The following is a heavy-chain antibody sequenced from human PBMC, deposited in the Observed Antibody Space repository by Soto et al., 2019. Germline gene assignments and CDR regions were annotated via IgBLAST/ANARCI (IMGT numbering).Heavy chain of an antibody. CDR1: GGSISSSSYY. Sequence: SETLSLTCTVSGGSISSSSYYWGWIRQPPGKGLEWIGSIYYSGSTYYNPSLKSRVTISVDTSKNQFSLKLSSVTAADTAVYYCARVGGSTVTTFTHYYYGMDVWGQGTTVTVSS. D-gene: IGHD4-17*01. V-gene: IGHV4-39*07. CDR2: IYYSGST. J-gene: IGHJ6*02. CDR3: ARVGGSTVTTFTHYYYGMDV.